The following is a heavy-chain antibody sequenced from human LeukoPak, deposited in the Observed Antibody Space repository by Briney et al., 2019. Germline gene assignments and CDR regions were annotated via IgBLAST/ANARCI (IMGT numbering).Heavy chain of an antibody. D-gene: IGHD3-22*01. J-gene: IGHJ4*02. CDR2: INWNGGST. CDR3: ARADYYYDSSGYYLADY. V-gene: IGHV3-20*04. CDR1: GFTLDDYG. Sequence: GGSLRLSCAASGFTLDDYGMSWDRQAPGKGLEWASGINWNGGSTGYADSVKGRFTISRDNAKNSLYLQMNSLRAEDTALYYCARADYYYDSSGYYLADYWGQGTLVTVSS.